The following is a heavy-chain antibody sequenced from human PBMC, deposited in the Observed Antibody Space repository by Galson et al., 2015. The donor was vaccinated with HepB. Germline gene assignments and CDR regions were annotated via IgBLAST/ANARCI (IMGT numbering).Heavy chain of an antibody. D-gene: IGHD3-22*01. CDR1: GFTFDDYA. CDR3: AKDRGSIVGGGGYYGMDV. CDR2: ISWNSGSI. V-gene: IGHV3-9*01. J-gene: IGHJ6*02. Sequence: SLRLSCAASGFTFDDYAMHWVRQAPGKGLEWVSGISWNSGSIGYADSVKGRFTISRDNAKNSLYLQMNSLRAEDTALYYCAKDRGSIVGGGGYYGMDVWGQGTTVTVSS.